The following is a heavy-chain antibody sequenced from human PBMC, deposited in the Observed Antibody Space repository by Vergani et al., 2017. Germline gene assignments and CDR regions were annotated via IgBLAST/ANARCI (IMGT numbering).Heavy chain of an antibody. J-gene: IGHJ3*02. D-gene: IGHD3-16*01. Sequence: QVQLVESGGGVVQPGRSLRLSCAASGFTFSSYGMHWVRQAPGKGLEWVAVISYDGSNKYYADSVKGRFTISRDNSKNTRYLQMNSLRAEDTAVYYCAKIRPPQLGDYVGNDAFDIWGQGTMVTVSS. V-gene: IGHV3-30*18. CDR2: ISYDGSNK. CDR1: GFTFSSYG. CDR3: AKIRPPQLGDYVGNDAFDI.